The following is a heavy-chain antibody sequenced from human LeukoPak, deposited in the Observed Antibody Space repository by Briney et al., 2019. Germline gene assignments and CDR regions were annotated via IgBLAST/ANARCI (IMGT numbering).Heavy chain of an antibody. Sequence: KPSQTMSPTCTVADSSVTSGSYYWSWIRQPPVKGLEWIGHIYYSGSTNYNPSLKSRVTISVDTSKTQSSLKLSCVTAADTAVYYCARETATGPTGYFDYWGQGTLVTVSS. V-gene: IGHV4-61*01. CDR2: IYYSGST. D-gene: IGHD2-15*01. CDR1: DSSVTSGSYY. J-gene: IGHJ4*02. CDR3: ARETATGPTGYFDY.